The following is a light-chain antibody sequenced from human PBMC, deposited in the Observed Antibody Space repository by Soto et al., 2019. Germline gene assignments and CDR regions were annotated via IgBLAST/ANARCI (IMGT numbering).Light chain of an antibody. CDR1: QSVSSSY. CDR2: RTS. Sequence: EIVLTQSPGTLSLXXGERATLSCRASQSVSSSYLAWYQQKPGQAPRLLIYRTSNRATGIPDRFSGSGSGTDFTLTISRLEPEDFAVYWCQQYDSSPRTFGQGTKVDIK. CDR3: QQYDSSPRT. V-gene: IGKV3-20*01. J-gene: IGKJ1*01.